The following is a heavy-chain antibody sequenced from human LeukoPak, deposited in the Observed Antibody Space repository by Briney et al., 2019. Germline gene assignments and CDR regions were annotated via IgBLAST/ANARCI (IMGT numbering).Heavy chain of an antibody. V-gene: IGHV3-23*01. CDR3: AKDLPGHSSGLFPGFDY. J-gene: IGHJ4*02. CDR2: ISGSGGST. Sequence: GGSLRLSCAASGFTFSSYAMSWVRQAPGKGLEWVSAISGSGGSTYYADSVKGRFTISRDNSKNTLYLQMNSLRAEDTAVYYCAKDLPGHSSGLFPGFDYWGQGTLVTVSS. CDR1: GFTFSSYA. D-gene: IGHD6-19*01.